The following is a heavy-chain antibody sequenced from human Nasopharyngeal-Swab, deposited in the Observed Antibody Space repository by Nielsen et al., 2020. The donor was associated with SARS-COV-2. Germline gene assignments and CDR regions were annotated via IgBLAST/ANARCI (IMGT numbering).Heavy chain of an antibody. CDR1: GFSLSTARMG. V-gene: IGHV2-26*01. CDR3: ARIDYYDSGDYFDY. J-gene: IGHJ4*02. D-gene: IGHD3-22*01. Sequence: SGPTLVKPTETLTLTCTVSGFSLSTARMGVSWIRQPPGNALEWLAHIISNDEKSYSTSLKSRLTISKETSKSQVVLTMTNMDPVDTATYYCARIDYYDSGDYFDYWGQGTLVTVSS. CDR2: IISNDEK.